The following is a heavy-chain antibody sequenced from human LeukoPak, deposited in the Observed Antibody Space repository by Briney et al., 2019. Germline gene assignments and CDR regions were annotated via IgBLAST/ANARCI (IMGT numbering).Heavy chain of an antibody. CDR2: IYYSGTT. D-gene: IGHD1-26*01. Sequence: SETLSLTCTVSGGSISNYYWNWIRQPPGKGLEWIGYIYYSGTTNYNPSLKSRVSMSVDTSKNQFSLKLSSVTAADTAVYYCARDRRELGNRGVHDYWGQGTLVTVSS. CDR3: ARDRRELGNRGVHDY. CDR1: GGSISNYY. J-gene: IGHJ4*02. V-gene: IGHV4-59*01.